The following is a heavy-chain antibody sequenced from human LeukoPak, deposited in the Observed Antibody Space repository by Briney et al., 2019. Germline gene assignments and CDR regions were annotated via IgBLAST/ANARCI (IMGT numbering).Heavy chain of an antibody. V-gene: IGHV4-59*12. D-gene: IGHD3-10*01. CDR3: AKGRYYGSGSYNY. Sequence: SETLSLTCTVSLDSTTSNFWSWVRQPPGKGLEWIGEIHRSGSPNYNPSLQSRVTISVDTSKNQFSLKLSSVTAADTAVYYCAKGRYYGSGSYNYWGQGTLVTVSS. J-gene: IGHJ4*02. CDR1: LDSTTSNF. CDR2: IHRSGSP.